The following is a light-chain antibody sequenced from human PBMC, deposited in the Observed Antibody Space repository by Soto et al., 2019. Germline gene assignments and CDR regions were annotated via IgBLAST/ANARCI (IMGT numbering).Light chain of an antibody. CDR2: AAS. CDR1: QSISSY. CDR3: QQSYSTLFT. Sequence: DIMMIRSPCPLSSSVGHSVTITCRASQSISSYLNWYQQKPGKAPKXXIYAASSLQRGVPSRCSGSGAGTDFTLTIISLKPQAFATYYCQQSYSTLFTFGQGTRLEIK. J-gene: IGKJ5*01. V-gene: IGKV1-39*01.